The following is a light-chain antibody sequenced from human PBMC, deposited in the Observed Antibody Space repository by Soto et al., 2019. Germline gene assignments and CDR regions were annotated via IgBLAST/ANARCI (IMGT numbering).Light chain of an antibody. CDR2: EVT. V-gene: IGLV2-14*01. CDR3: SSYTSTRTV. Sequence: QSALTQPASVYGSPGQSITISCTGISSDGDDYKDVSWYQQHPGKAPKLMIYEVTYRPSGVSNRFSGSKSGNTASLTISGLQAEDEADYYCSSYTSTRTVFGTGTKLTAL. J-gene: IGLJ1*01. CDR1: SSDGDDYKD.